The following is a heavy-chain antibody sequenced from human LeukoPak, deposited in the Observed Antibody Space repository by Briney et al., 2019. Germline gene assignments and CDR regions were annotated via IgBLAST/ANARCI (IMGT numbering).Heavy chain of an antibody. J-gene: IGHJ3*02. CDR1: GFTFSSYA. V-gene: IGHV3-21*01. CDR2: ISSSSSYI. Sequence: GGSLRLSCAASGFTFSSYAMSWVRQAPGKGLEWVSSISSSSSYIYYADSVKGRFTISRDNAKNSLYLQMDSLRAEDTAVYYCAREVLFPGGAFDIWGQGTMVTVSS. D-gene: IGHD4/OR15-4a*01. CDR3: AREVLFPGGAFDI.